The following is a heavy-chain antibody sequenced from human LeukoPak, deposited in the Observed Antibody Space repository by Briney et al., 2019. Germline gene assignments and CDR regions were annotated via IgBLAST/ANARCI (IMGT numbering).Heavy chain of an antibody. CDR1: GFTVSGNF. J-gene: IGHJ4*02. Sequence: GGSLRLSCAASGFTVSGNFMSWVRQAPGEGLEWVSVIYIDGTTYYADSVKGRFTVSRDNSKNTLYLQMKSLIAEDTAVYYCARDSGSYYAFDYWGQGTLVTVSS. CDR3: ARDSGSYYAFDY. CDR2: IYIDGTT. D-gene: IGHD1-26*01. V-gene: IGHV3-66*01.